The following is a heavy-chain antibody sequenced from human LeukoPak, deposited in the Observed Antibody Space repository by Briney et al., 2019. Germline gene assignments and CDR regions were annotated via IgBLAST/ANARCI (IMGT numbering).Heavy chain of an antibody. J-gene: IGHJ4*02. V-gene: IGHV1-2*02. Sequence: ASVKVSCKASGYTFTGYYMHWVRQAPGQGLEWMGWINPNSGGTNYAQKFQGRVTMTRDTSISTAYMELSRLRSDDTAVYYCARNSLLRTGYFDYWGQGTLVTVSS. CDR2: INPNSGGT. CDR1: GYTFTGYY. CDR3: ARNSLLRTGYFDY. D-gene: IGHD2-15*01.